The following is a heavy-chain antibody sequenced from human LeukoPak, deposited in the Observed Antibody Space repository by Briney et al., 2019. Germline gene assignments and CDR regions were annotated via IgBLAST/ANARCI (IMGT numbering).Heavy chain of an antibody. CDR2: ISPYNGNT. V-gene: IGHV1-18*01. CDR1: GYTFTSYG. D-gene: IGHD3-10*01. Sequence: ASVKVSCKASGYTFTSYGISWVRQAPGQGLEWMGWISPYNGNTNSAQRLQGRVTMTTDTSTSTAYMELRSLRSDDTAVYYCAIDKDPMIPLQCFADWGQGTLVIVSS. J-gene: IGHJ4*02. CDR3: AIDKDPMIPLQCFAD.